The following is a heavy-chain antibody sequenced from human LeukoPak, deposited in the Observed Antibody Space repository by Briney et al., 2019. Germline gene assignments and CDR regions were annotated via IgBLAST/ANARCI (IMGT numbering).Heavy chain of an antibody. D-gene: IGHD3-9*01. V-gene: IGHV4-34*01. CDR1: GGSFSGYY. CDR2: INHSGST. CDR3: ARDSLHYDILTGYYRSDSFWFDP. J-gene: IGHJ5*02. Sequence: PSETLSLTCAVYGGSFSGYYWSWIRQPPGKGLEWIGEINHSGSTNYNPSLKSRVTISVDTSKNQFSLKLSSVTAADTAVYYCARDSLHYDILTGYYRSDSFWFDPWGQGTLVTVSS.